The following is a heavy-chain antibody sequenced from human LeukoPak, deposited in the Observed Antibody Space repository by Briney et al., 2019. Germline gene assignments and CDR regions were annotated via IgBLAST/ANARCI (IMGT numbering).Heavy chain of an antibody. CDR3: AKDFDRGGSYDGAHS. CDR1: GFTFSSYA. V-gene: IGHV3-30-3*01. Sequence: GGSLRLSCAASGFTFSSYAMHWVRQAPGKGLEWVAVISYDGSNKYYADSVKGRFTISRDNSKNTVYLQMNSLRPEDTAVYFCAKDFDRGGSYDGAHSWGQGALVTVSS. D-gene: IGHD3-22*01. J-gene: IGHJ4*02. CDR2: ISYDGSNK.